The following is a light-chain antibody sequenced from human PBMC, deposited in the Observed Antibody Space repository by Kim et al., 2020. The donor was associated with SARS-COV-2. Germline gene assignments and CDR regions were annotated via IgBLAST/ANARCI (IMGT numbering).Light chain of an antibody. J-gene: IGLJ3*02. CDR1: SSNIGTNT. Sequence: ALTQPPSASGTPGQRVTISCSGSSSNIGTNTVKWYQQLPGTAPKLLIYSNNQRPSGVPDRFSGSKSGTSASLAISGLQSEDEANYHCAAWDDSLNVWV. CDR3: AAWDDSLNVWV. CDR2: SNN. V-gene: IGLV1-44*01.